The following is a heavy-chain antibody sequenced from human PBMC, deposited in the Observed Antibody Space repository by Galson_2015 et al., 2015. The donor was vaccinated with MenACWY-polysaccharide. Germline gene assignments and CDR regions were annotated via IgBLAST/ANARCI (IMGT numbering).Heavy chain of an antibody. CDR2: INGAGSTT. CDR3: ARGGDGYGNFDY. V-gene: IGHV3-74*01. CDR1: EFTFSSYW. D-gene: IGHD5-24*01. Sequence: SLRLSCAASEFTFSSYWMHWVRQAPGKGLVWVSRINGAGSTTSCADSVKGRFTISRDNAQHMLYLQMNSLRAEDTAVYYCARGGDGYGNFDYWGQGILVTVSS. J-gene: IGHJ4*02.